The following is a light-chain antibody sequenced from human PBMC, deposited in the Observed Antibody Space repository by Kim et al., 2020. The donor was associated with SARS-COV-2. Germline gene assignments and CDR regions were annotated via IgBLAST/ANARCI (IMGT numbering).Light chain of an antibody. Sequence: VWPAERASLACGGCRVGDKLVWWCQEGAGRSPVLVIYQEKNRPSGIPERFSGSNAGNTATLTSGGTQAMDEADYYCQAWDTTVVFGGGTQLTVL. J-gene: IGLJ2*01. CDR1: RVGDKL. V-gene: IGLV3-1*01. CDR2: QEK. CDR3: QAWDTTVV.